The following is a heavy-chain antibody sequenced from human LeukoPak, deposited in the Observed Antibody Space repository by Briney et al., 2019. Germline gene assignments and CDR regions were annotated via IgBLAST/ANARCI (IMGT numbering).Heavy chain of an antibody. D-gene: IGHD6-19*01. Sequence: GGSLRLSCAASGFTFSSYAMHWVRQAPGKGLEWVAVISYDGSNKYYADSVKGRFTISRDNSKNTLYLQMNSLRAEDTAVYYCASQYSSGRSCDYWGQGTLVTVSS. CDR1: GFTFSSYA. J-gene: IGHJ4*02. CDR2: ISYDGSNK. CDR3: ASQYSSGRSCDY. V-gene: IGHV3-30-3*01.